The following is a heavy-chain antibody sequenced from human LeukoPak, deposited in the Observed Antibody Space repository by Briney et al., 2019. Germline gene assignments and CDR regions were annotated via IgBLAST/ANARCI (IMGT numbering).Heavy chain of an antibody. CDR1: GFTFSN. V-gene: IGHV3-21*01. CDR3: ARGLDNYGAGSSD. Sequence: GGSLRLSCAASGFTFSNMNWVRQAPGKALEWVSSISSSSSYIYYADTVKGRFTISRDNAKNSLYLQMNSLRAKDTAVYYCARGLDNYGAGSSDWGQGTLVTVSS. J-gene: IGHJ4*02. D-gene: IGHD3-10*01. CDR2: ISSSSSYI.